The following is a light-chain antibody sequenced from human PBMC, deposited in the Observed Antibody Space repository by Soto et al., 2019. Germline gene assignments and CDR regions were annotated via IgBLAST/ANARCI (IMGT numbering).Light chain of an antibody. J-gene: IGLJ3*02. V-gene: IGLV7-46*01. CDR3: SLSYSDVRV. CDR1: TGAVTSSHY. CDR2: DTS. Sequence: QAVVTQEPSLTVSPGGTVTLTCGSSTGAVTSSHYPYWFQQKPGQAPRALIYDTSNKHSWTPARFSGSLLGGKPALILSGAQPEDEAAYYCSLSYSDVRVFGGGTKLTVL.